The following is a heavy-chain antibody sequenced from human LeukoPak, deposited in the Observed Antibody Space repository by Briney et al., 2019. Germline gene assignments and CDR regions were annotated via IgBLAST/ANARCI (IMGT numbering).Heavy chain of an antibody. Sequence: GASVKVSCKASGYTFTGYYMHWVRQAPGQGLEWMGIINPSGGSTSYAQKFQGRVTMTRDTSTSTVYMELSSLRSEDTAVYYCASVSYPAGGDAFDIWAKGQWSPSLQ. CDR3: ASVSYPAGGDAFDI. CDR2: INPSGGST. J-gene: IGHJ3*02. V-gene: IGHV1-46*01. CDR1: GYTFTGYY. D-gene: IGHD2-2*02.